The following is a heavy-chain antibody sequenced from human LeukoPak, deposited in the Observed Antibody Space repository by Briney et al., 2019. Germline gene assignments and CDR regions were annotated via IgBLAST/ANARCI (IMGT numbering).Heavy chain of an antibody. CDR3: ARVWFGEPQDY. V-gene: IGHV3-66*01. J-gene: IGHJ4*02. D-gene: IGHD3-10*01. CDR1: GFTFSSYA. CDR2: IYSGGST. Sequence: GGSLRLSCAASGFTFSSYAMSWVRQAPGKGLEWVSVIYSGGSTYYADSVKGRFTISRDNSKNTLYLQMNSLRAEDTAVYYCARVWFGEPQDYWGQGTLVTVSS.